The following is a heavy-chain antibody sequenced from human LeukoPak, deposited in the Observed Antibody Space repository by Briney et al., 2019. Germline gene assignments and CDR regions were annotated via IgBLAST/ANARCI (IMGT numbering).Heavy chain of an antibody. V-gene: IGHV4-34*01. Sequence: PETLSLTCGVYGGSLSAYYWSWIRQPPGRGLEWIGEINYSGGTNYNPSLKSRVTISVDISKNQLSLKLISVTAADTAVYYCARGVFYYYYYMDVWGKGTTVTVSS. CDR3: ARGVFYYYYYMDV. CDR2: INYSGGT. CDR1: GGSLSAYY. J-gene: IGHJ6*03.